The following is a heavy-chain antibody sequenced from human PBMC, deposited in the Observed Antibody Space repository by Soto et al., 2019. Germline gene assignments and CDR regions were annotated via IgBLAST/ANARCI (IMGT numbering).Heavy chain of an antibody. CDR2: INHSGST. CDR3: ASPFRTVVTTQLTFHY. J-gene: IGHJ4*02. V-gene: IGHV4-34*01. D-gene: IGHD2-21*02. CDR1: GGSFSGYY. Sequence: QVQLQQWGAGLLKPSETLSLTCAVYGGSFSGYYWSWIRQPPGKGLEWIGEINHSGSTNYNPSLKSRVTISVDTSKNQFSLKLSSVTAADTAVYYCASPFRTVVTTQLTFHYWGQGTLVTGSS.